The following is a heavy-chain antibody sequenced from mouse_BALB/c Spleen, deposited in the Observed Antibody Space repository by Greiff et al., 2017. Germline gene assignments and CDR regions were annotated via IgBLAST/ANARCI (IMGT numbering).Heavy chain of an antibody. D-gene: IGHD1-1*01. CDR1: GYTFTSYT. CDR3: ARSYYGSSLFDY. Sequence: QVQLQQSAAELARPGASVKMSCKASGYTFTSYTMHWVKQRPGQGLEWIGYINPSSGYTEYNQKFKDKTTLTADKSSSTAYMQLSSLTSEDSAVYYCARSYYGSSLFDYWGQGTTLTVSS. J-gene: IGHJ2*01. CDR2: INPSSGYT. V-gene: IGHV1-4*02.